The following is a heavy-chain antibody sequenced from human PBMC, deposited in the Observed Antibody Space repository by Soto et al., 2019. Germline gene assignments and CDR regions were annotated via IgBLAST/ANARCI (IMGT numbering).Heavy chain of an antibody. D-gene: IGHD1-26*01. CDR3: AKRRGVGLTRSSFDY. CDR1: GYTFNRHY. CDR2: IDPSGGDT. J-gene: IGHJ4*02. V-gene: IGHV1-46*02. Sequence: QVQLVHSGAEVRKPGASVKVSCKASGYTFNRHYIQWVRQAPGQGLEWMGMIDPSGGDTNYAKKFQGRVTLTSDTSTSTVYMELSSLRSEDTAVYYCAKRRGVGLTRSSFDYWGPGTLVIVSS.